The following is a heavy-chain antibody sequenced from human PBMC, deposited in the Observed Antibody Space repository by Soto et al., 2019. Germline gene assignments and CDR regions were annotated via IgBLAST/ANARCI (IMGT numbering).Heavy chain of an antibody. V-gene: IGHV3-48*03. CDR1: GFTFSSYE. J-gene: IGHJ4*02. Sequence: GGSLRLSCAASGFTFSSYEMNWVRQAPGKGLEWVSYISSSGSTIYYADSVKGRFTISRDNAKNSLYLPMNSLGAEDTAVYYCAGTRNRPYPTPAFDYWGQGT. CDR3: AGTRNRPYPTPAFDY. D-gene: IGHD2-15*01. CDR2: ISSSGSTI.